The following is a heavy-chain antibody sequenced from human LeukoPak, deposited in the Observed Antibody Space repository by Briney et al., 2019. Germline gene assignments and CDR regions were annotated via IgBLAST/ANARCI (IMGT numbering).Heavy chain of an antibody. CDR3: ARDSDYYDSSGCFDY. V-gene: IGHV7-4-1*02. D-gene: IGHD3-22*01. J-gene: IGHJ4*02. CDR2: ISTNTGNP. Sequence: ASVKVSCKASGYTFASYAMNWVRQAPGQGLEWMGWISTNTGNPTYAQGFTGRFVFSLDTSVSTAYLQISSLKAEDTAVYYCARDSDYYDSSGCFDYWGQGTLVTVSS. CDR1: GYTFASYA.